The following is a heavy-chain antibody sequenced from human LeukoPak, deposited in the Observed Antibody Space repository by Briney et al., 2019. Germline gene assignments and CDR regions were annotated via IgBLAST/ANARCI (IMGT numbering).Heavy chain of an antibody. CDR3: ARGRSNGWFY. CDR1: GGSISSYY. J-gene: IGHJ4*02. CDR2: IYFSGST. D-gene: IGHD2-8*01. V-gene: IGHV4-59*12. Sequence: SETLSLTCTVSGGSISSYYWSWIRQPPGKGLEWIGYIYFSGSTNYNPSLKSRVTISVDTSKNQFSLKLSSVTAADTAVYYCARGRSNGWFYWGQGTLVTVSS.